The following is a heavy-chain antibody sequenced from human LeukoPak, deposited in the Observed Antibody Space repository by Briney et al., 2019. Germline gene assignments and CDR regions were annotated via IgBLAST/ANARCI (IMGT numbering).Heavy chain of an antibody. CDR3: AKSAPGSYYNY. J-gene: IGHJ4*02. CDR2: IYSGGST. V-gene: IGHV3-66*01. Sequence: GGSLRLSCAASGFTVSSNYMSWVRQAPGKGLEWVSVIYSGGSTYYADSVKGRFTISRDNSKNTLYLQMNSLRAEDTAVYYCAKSAPGSYYNYWGQGTLVTVSS. CDR1: GFTVSSNY. D-gene: IGHD3-10*01.